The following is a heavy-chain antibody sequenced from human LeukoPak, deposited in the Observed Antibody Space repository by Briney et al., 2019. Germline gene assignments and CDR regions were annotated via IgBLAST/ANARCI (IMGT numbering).Heavy chain of an antibody. CDR1: GLTFSSYA. D-gene: IGHD5-18*01. Sequence: GGSLRLSCAASGLTFSSYAMSWVRQAPGTGLEWVSAISGSVGSTYYADSVMGRFTISRVNSKNTQYLQMNSLRAEDTAIYYCAKGAGGFSYYNWFDPWGQGTLVTVSS. J-gene: IGHJ5*02. CDR3: AKGAGGFSYYNWFDP. CDR2: ISGSVGST. V-gene: IGHV3-23*01.